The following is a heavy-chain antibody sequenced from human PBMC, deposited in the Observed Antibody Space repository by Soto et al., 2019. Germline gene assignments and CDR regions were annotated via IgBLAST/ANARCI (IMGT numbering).Heavy chain of an antibody. D-gene: IGHD6-13*01. V-gene: IGHV3-49*03. Sequence: GGSLRLSCTASGFTFGDYAMSWFRQAPGKGLEWVGFIRSKAYGGTTEYAASVKGRFTISRDDSKSIAYLQMNSLKTEDTAVYYCTRALPSYSSSWYPPNDAFDIWGQGTMVTVSS. CDR2: IRSKAYGGTT. J-gene: IGHJ3*02. CDR1: GFTFGDYA. CDR3: TRALPSYSSSWYPPNDAFDI.